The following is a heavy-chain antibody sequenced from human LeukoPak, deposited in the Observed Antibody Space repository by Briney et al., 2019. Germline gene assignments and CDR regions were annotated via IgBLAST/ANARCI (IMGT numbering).Heavy chain of an antibody. Sequence: SETLSLTCTVSGGSISSYYWSWIRQPPGKGLEWIGYIYYSGSTNYNPSLKSRVTISVDTSKNQFSLKLSSVTAADTAVYYCARATRGGYDGYFDFWGQGTLVTVSS. V-gene: IGHV4-59*01. CDR1: GGSISSYY. CDR2: IYYSGST. J-gene: IGHJ4*02. D-gene: IGHD5-12*01. CDR3: ARATRGGYDGYFDF.